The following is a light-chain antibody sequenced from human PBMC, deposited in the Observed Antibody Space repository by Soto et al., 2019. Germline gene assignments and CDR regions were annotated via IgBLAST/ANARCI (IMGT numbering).Light chain of an antibody. CDR2: SDD. CDR3: STWDASLSGRV. Sequence: QSVLTQPPSASGTPGQKVTISCSGASSNIGNNFVSWYQQVPGTAPKLLIYSDDQRPSGVPDRVSGSKSGTSASLAISGLRSEDEAAYYCSTWDASLSGRVFGGGTKLTVL. J-gene: IGLJ3*02. V-gene: IGLV1-47*02. CDR1: SSNIGNNF.